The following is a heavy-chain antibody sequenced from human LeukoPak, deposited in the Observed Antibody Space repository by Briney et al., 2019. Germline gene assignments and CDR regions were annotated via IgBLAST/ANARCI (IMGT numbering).Heavy chain of an antibody. J-gene: IGHJ4*02. V-gene: IGHV3-33*05. CDR2: ISYDGSNK. CDR3: ARSRWLPLIDY. CDR1: GFTFSSYP. D-gene: IGHD2-15*01. Sequence: GGSLRLSCVASGFTFSSYPMHWVRQAPGKGLEWVAVISYDGSNKYYADSVKGRFIISRDNSKNTLYLQMNSLRAEDTAVYYCARSRWLPLIDYWGQGTLVTVSS.